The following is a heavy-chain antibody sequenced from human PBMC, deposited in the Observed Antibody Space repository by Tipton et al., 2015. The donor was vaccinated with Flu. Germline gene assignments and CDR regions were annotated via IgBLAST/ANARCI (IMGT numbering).Heavy chain of an antibody. J-gene: IGHJ4*02. CDR2: FYSSGGT. D-gene: IGHD3-10*02. Sequence: TLSLTCTVSGSSISSGNNFWTWIRQPAGKGLEYIGRFYSSGGTKYNPSLKSRVTISVDTSKNLFSLRLSSVTAADTAVYYCARHTGDSVRGVIDYWGQGTLVTVSS. V-gene: IGHV4-61*02. CDR1: GSSISSGNNF. CDR3: ARHTGDSVRGVIDY.